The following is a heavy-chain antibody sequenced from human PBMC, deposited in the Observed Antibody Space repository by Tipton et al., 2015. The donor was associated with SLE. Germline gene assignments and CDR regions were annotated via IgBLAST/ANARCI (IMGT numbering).Heavy chain of an antibody. D-gene: IGHD1-26*01. CDR1: GFTFSTYV. CDR2: ISYDGSNK. V-gene: IGHV3-30*04. Sequence: SLRLSCAASGFTFSTYVMHWVRQAPGKGLEWVAFISYDGSNKYYADSVKGRFTISRDNSKNTLYLQMTSLRAEDTALYYCAREGSGTPDYWGQGTLVTVSS. J-gene: IGHJ4*02. CDR3: AREGSGTPDY.